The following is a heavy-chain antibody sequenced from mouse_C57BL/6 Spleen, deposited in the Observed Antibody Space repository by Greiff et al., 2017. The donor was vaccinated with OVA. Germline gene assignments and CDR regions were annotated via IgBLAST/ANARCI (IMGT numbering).Heavy chain of an antibody. CDR2: IDPSDSYT. CDR1: GYTFTSYW. D-gene: IGHD1-1*01. J-gene: IGHJ1*03. CDR3: ARDLLYYYDSNGYFDV. V-gene: IGHV1-69*01. Sequence: QVQLQQPGAELVMPGASVKLSCKASGYTFTSYWMHWVKQRPGQGLEWIGEIDPSDSYTNYNQKFKGKSTLTVEKSSSTAYMQRSSLTSEYASVYYCARDLLYYYDSNGYFDVWGTGTTVTVSS.